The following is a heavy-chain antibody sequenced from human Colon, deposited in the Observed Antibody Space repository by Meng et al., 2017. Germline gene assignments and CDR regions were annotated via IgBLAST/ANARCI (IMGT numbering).Heavy chain of an antibody. CDR2: IYYSGTT. D-gene: IGHD1-14*01. J-gene: IGHJ4*02. CDR3: ARDRVPGKY. CDR1: GGSVSSGTYY. Sequence: HLQESGPGLVRPSETLSLTCTVSGGSVSSGTYYWSWIRQPPGKGLEWIGCIYYSGTTNYNPSLKSRVTISVDTSKNQFSLKLSSVTPADTAVYFCARDRVPGKYWGQGTLVTGSS. V-gene: IGHV4-61*01.